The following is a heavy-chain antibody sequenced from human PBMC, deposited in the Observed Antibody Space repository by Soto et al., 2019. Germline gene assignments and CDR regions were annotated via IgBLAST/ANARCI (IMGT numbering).Heavy chain of an antibody. J-gene: IGHJ5*02. CDR3: ARDQFWNYGRGSSGRWNWFDP. CDR2: IYYSGST. V-gene: IGHV4-59*01. D-gene: IGHD1-7*01. Sequence: SETLSLTWTVSGGTISSYYWRWIWQPPGKGLESIGYIYYSGSTNYNPSFKSRVTISVDTSKNQFSLKLSSVTAADTAVYYCARDQFWNYGRGSSGRWNWFDPWGQGTLVTVSS. CDR1: GGTISSYY.